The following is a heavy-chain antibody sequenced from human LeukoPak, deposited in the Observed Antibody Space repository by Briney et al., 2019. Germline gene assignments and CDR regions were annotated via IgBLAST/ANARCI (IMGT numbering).Heavy chain of an antibody. CDR3: VKDDRWVQYAN. J-gene: IGHJ4*02. D-gene: IGHD5-24*01. V-gene: IGHV3-23*01. Sequence: GGSLRLSCAASEFTFSSHSMNWVRQAPGKGLEWVSGIRGNGVTTYYADSVKGRFTISRDNSKNTLYLQMNSLKGEDTAFYYGVKDDRWVQYANWGQGTLVTVSS. CDR1: EFTFSSHS. CDR2: IRGNGVTT.